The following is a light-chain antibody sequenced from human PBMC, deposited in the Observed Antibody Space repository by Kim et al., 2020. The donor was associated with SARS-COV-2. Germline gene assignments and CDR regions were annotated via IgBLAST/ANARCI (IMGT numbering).Light chain of an antibody. V-gene: IGLV3-25*03. J-gene: IGLJ3*02. Sequence: SYELTQPPSVSVSPGQTARITCTGDALPNQYVYWYQQRPGRAPVLIIHKDTERPSGVPERISGSSPGTTATLTISGVQAEDESDYYCQSPDSSATWVFGGGTQLTVL. CDR2: KDT. CDR3: QSPDSSATWV. CDR1: ALPNQY.